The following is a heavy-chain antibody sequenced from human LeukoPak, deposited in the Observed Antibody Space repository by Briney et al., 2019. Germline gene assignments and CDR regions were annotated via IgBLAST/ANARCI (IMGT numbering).Heavy chain of an antibody. V-gene: IGHV4-39*01. CDR1: GGSISSYY. CDR2: IYYSGST. J-gene: IGHJ3*02. Sequence: SETLSLTCTVSGGSISSYYWGWIRQPPGKGLEWIGSIYYSGSTYYNPSLKSRVTISVDTSKNQFSLKLSSVTAADTAVYYCARPSEGIYAFDIWGQGTMVTVSS. CDR3: ARPSEGIYAFDI. D-gene: IGHD2-15*01.